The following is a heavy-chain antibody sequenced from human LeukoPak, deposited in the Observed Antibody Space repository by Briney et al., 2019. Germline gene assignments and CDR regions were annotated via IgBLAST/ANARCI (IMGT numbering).Heavy chain of an antibody. CDR1: GFAFSNYA. CDR2: ISSGGTNR. CDR3: ARGHGRATPAFDI. V-gene: IGHV3-30*03. Sequence: GGSLRLSCVASGFAFSNYAMHWVRQAPGKGLEWVSSISSGGTNRFYAGSVKGRFTISREDSKNTVYLQMNSLRTEDTAVYYCARGHGRATPAFDIWGQGTMVTVSS. J-gene: IGHJ3*02. D-gene: IGHD1-26*01.